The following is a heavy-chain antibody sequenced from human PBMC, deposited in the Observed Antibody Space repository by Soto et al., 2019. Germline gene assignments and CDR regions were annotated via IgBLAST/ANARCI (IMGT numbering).Heavy chain of an antibody. CDR3: ARGAEYYDFWSGPGWWFDP. J-gene: IGHJ5*02. CDR1: GFTFSSYA. Sequence: GGSLRLSCAASGFTFSSYAMHWVRQAPGKGLEWVAVISYDGSNKYYADSVKGRFTISRDNSKNTLYLQMNSLRAEDTAVYYCARGAEYYDFWSGPGWWFDPWGQGTLVTVS. D-gene: IGHD3-3*01. CDR2: ISYDGSNK. V-gene: IGHV3-30-3*01.